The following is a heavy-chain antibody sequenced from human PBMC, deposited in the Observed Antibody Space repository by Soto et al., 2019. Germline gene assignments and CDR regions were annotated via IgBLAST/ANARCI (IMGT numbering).Heavy chain of an antibody. Sequence: QVQLVQSGAEVKKPGSSVKVSCKASGGTFSSYAISWVRQAPGQGLEWMGGIIRIFGTANYAQKFQGRVTITADESKSTAYMELNSLRSEDTAVYYCARARNRSSITIFGVVITPLCYFDYWGQGTLVTVSS. CDR3: ARARNRSSITIFGVVITPLCYFDY. CDR2: IIRIFGTA. CDR1: GGTFSSYA. V-gene: IGHV1-69*01. D-gene: IGHD3-3*01. J-gene: IGHJ4*02.